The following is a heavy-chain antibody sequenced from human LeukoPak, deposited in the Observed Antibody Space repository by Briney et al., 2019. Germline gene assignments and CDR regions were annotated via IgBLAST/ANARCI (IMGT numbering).Heavy chain of an antibody. J-gene: IGHJ4*02. V-gene: IGHV3-7*01. D-gene: IGHD3-22*01. CDR3: ARDSSGYQ. CDR1: GYSISSGYY. CDR2: IKEDGSEK. Sequence: ETLSLTCTVSGYSISSGYYWGWIRQPPGKGLEWVANIKEDGSEKYYGDSVKGRFTISRDNAKNSLYLQMNSLRAEDTAVYYCARDSSGYQWGQGTLVTVSS.